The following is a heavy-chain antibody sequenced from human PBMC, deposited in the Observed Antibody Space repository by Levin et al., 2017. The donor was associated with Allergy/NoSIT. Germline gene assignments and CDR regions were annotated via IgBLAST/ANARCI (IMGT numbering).Heavy chain of an antibody. V-gene: IGHV3-33*03. CDR1: GFRFSDYG. Sequence: GESLKISCAASGFRFSDYGMHWVRQAPGKGLEWVAVIWSNGKNKYYADFVRGRFTISRDNSKNMLHLQMDSLRAEDTAVYYCAKEPAPYILGDYWGQGTLVTVSS. D-gene: IGHD3-3*02. CDR3: AKEPAPYILGDY. J-gene: IGHJ4*02. CDR2: IWSNGKNK.